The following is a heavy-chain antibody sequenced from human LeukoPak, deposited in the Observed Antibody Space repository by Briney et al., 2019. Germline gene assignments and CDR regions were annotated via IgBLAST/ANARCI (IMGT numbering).Heavy chain of an antibody. Sequence: GGSLRLSCAASGFTFSNYYMNWVRQAPGKGLEWVSSISGSSSYIYYADSVKGRFTISRDNAKNSLYLQMNSLIAEGTAVYYCARDVYYYDSSGFDPWGQGTLVTVSS. V-gene: IGHV3-21*01. J-gene: IGHJ5*02. CDR3: ARDVYYYDSSGFDP. D-gene: IGHD3-22*01. CDR2: ISGSSSYI. CDR1: GFTFSNYY.